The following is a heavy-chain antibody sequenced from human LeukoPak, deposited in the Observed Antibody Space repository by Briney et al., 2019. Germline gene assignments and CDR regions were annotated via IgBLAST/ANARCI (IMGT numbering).Heavy chain of an antibody. CDR3: AKDNRFGEDYYYYYYMDV. CDR1: EFTFSGYW. Sequence: PGGSLRLTCAASEFTFSGYWMNWVRQAPGKGPEWVANINQDGSEKHYVDSVKGRFTISRDNSKNTVYLQMNSLRADDTAVYYCAKDNRFGEDYYYYYYMDVWGKGTTVTVSS. D-gene: IGHD3-10*01. V-gene: IGHV3-7*03. CDR2: INQDGSEK. J-gene: IGHJ6*03.